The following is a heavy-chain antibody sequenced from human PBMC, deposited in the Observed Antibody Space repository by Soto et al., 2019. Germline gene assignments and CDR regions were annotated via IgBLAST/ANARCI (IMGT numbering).Heavy chain of an antibody. CDR1: GYTFTSYG. CDR2: ISAYNGNT. Sequence: GASVKVSCKASGYTFTSYGISWVRQAPGQGLEWTGWISAYNGNTNYAQKLQGRVTMTTDTSTSTAYMELRSLRSDDTAVYYCARVISRIAAAGKRGTFDYWGQGTLVTVSS. J-gene: IGHJ4*02. CDR3: ARVISRIAAAGKRGTFDY. V-gene: IGHV1-18*01. D-gene: IGHD6-13*01.